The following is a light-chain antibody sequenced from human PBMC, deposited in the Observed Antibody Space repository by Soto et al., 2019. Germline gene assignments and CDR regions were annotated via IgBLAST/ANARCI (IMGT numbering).Light chain of an antibody. V-gene: IGKV3-20*01. CDR2: GAS. Sequence: EIVLTQSAATLSLSLGERATLSCRASQTVGGRYLAWFQQKPGQTPRPLIYGASTRAAGVPDRFSGSGSGTDFSLTINRLEPEDFAVYYCLQYVSSPWTFGQGTKVDIK. CDR3: LQYVSSPWT. J-gene: IGKJ1*01. CDR1: QTVGGRY.